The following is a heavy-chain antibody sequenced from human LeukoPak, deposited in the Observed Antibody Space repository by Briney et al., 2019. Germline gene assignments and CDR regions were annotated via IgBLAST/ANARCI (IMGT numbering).Heavy chain of an antibody. Sequence: PSETLSLTCTVSGGSISGSSYYWGWIRQPPGKGLEWIGSIYYSGSTYYNPSLKSRVTISVDTSKTQFSLKLSSVTAADTAVYYCARGYDSSAYYPFNYWGQGTLVTVSS. J-gene: IGHJ4*02. V-gene: IGHV4-39*07. CDR2: IYYSGST. D-gene: IGHD3-22*01. CDR3: ARGYDSSAYYPFNY. CDR1: GGSISGSSYY.